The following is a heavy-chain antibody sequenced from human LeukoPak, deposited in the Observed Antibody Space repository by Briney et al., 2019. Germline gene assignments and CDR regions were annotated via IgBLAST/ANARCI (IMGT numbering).Heavy chain of an antibody. CDR2: INHSGST. D-gene: IGHD3-10*01. CDR3: ARGRYRPSLWFGEALCV. CDR1: GGSFSGYY. V-gene: IGHV4-34*01. J-gene: IGHJ6*02. Sequence: DPSETLSLTCAVYGGSFSGYYWSWIRQPPGKGLEWIGEINHSGSTNYNPSLKSRVTISVDTSKNQFSLKLSSVTAADTAVYYCARGRYRPSLWFGEALCVWGQGTTVTVSS.